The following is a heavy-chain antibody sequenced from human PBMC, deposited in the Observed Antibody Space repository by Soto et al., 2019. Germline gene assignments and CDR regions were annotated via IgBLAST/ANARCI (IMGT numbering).Heavy chain of an antibody. CDR3: AGPPGYISDWYYFDL. CDR1: GYTFIDYY. CDR2: ISPRSGGT. V-gene: IGHV1-2*02. J-gene: IGHJ4*02. D-gene: IGHD3-9*01. Sequence: ASVKVSCKASGYTFIDYYMHWVRQAPGQGFEWMGRISPRSGGTNYAQKFQGRVTMTWDTSLNTAYMELSSLISEDTAVYYCAGPPGYISDWYYFDLWGQGTLVTVSS.